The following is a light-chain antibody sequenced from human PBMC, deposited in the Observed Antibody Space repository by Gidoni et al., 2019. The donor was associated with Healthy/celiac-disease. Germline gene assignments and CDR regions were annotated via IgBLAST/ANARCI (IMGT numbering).Light chain of an antibody. J-gene: IGKJ1*01. CDR2: GAS. CDR3: QQYDSSPWT. V-gene: IGKV3-20*01. CDR1: QSLSRNY. Sequence: EFVLTQSPGTLSLSPGERATLSCRASQSLSRNYLAWYQQKPGQAPRLLIYGASYRATGIPDRFSGSGSGTDFTLTISRLEPEDFAVYYCQQYDSSPWTFGQGTKVEIK.